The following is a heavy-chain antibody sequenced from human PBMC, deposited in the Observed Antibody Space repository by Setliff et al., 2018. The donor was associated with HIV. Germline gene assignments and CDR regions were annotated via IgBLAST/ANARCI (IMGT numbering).Heavy chain of an antibody. J-gene: IGHJ5*02. CDR2: IKSKTDGGTT. CDR1: GFTFSNAW. V-gene: IGHV3-15*01. D-gene: IGHD6-13*01. Sequence: NPGGSLRLSCAASGFTFSNAWMSWVRQAPGKGLEWVGRIKSKTDGGTTDYAAPVKGRFTISRDDSKNTLYLQMNSLKTEDTAAYYCTAALQQQVVRWFDPWGQGTLVTVSS. CDR3: TAALQQQVVRWFDP.